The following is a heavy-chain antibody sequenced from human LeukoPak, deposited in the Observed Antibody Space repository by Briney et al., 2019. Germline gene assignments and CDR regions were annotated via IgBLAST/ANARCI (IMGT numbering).Heavy chain of an antibody. CDR2: IYYSGST. V-gene: IGHV4-59*08. CDR1: GGSISSYY. J-gene: IGHJ6*02. CDR3: ARHGMPPYYYGMDV. D-gene: IGHD1-26*01. Sequence: SETLSLTCTVSGGSISSYYWSWIRQPSGKGLEWIGYIYYSGSTNYNPSLKSRVTISVDTSKNQFSLKLSSVTAADTAVYYCARHGMPPYYYGMDVWGQGTTVTVSS.